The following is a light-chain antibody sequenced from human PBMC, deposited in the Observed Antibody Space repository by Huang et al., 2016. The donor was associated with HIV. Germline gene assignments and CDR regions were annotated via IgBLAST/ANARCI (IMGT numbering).Light chain of an antibody. CDR3: QQYYNTTLS. V-gene: IGKV1-NL1*01. CDR1: RGISNS. Sequence: DIQMTQSPPSLSASVGDRVTITCRASRGISNSLAWYQQQPGKAPQLLLYAASRLQGRGASRFSGSGSRTDYTLISSSLQPEDSATYYCQQYYNTTLSFGGGTKVEIK. J-gene: IGKJ4*01. CDR2: AAS.